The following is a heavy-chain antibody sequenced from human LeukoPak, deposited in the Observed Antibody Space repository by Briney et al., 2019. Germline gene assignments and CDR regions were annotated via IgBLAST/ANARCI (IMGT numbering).Heavy chain of an antibody. J-gene: IGHJ4*02. CDR2: ISSSGSTI. CDR3: AGDKTTGGWYEFDY. Sequence: GGSLRLSCAASGFTFSSYEMNWVRQAPGKGLEWVSYISSSGSTIYYADSVKGRFTISRDTSKNTVSLQMNSLRAEDTAVYYCAGDKTTGGWYEFDYWGQGTLVTVSS. D-gene: IGHD6-19*01. CDR1: GFTFSSYE. V-gene: IGHV3-48*03.